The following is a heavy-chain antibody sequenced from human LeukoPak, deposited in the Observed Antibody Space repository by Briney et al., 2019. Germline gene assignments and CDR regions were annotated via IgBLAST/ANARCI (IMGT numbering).Heavy chain of an antibody. J-gene: IGHJ4*02. D-gene: IGHD2-21*02. CDR1: GGSFSGYY. CDR2: INHSGST. V-gene: IGHV4-34*01. CDR3: AGSHPTLAYCGGDCYSAYYFDY. Sequence: PSETLSLTCAVYGGSFSGYYWSWIRQPPGNGLEWNGEINHSGSTNYNPSLKSRVTISVDTSKNQFSLKLSSVTAADTAVYYCAGSHPTLAYCGGDCYSAYYFDYWGQGTLVTVSS.